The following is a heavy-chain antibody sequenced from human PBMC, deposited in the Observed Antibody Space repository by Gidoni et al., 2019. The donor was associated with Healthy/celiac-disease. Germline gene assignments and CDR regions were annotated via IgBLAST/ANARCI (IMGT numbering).Heavy chain of an antibody. CDR1: GFTFSSYA. Sequence: EVQLLESGGGLVQPGGSLRLSCAASGFTFSSYAMSWVRQAPGKGLEWVSAISGSGGSTYYADSVKGRFTISRDNSKNTLYLQMNSLRAEDTAVYYCAKGSKVSGWFVTYYYMDVWGKGTTVTVSS. CDR3: AKGSKVSGWFVTYYYMDV. D-gene: IGHD6-19*01. J-gene: IGHJ6*03. CDR2: ISGSGGST. V-gene: IGHV3-23*01.